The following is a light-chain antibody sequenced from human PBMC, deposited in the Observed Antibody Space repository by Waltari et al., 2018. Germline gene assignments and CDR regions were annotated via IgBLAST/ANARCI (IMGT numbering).Light chain of an antibody. Sequence: NFILTQSHSVSESPGKTVTISCTRSSGSIASTYVHWSQHRPGSAPITVIYEDVRRPSGVPDRFSGSVDSSSNSASLTISGLKTEDEADYYCQSYDNTNRWVIFGGGTKLTVL. CDR1: SGSIASTY. CDR2: EDV. V-gene: IGLV6-57*03. CDR3: QSYDNTNRWVI. J-gene: IGLJ2*01.